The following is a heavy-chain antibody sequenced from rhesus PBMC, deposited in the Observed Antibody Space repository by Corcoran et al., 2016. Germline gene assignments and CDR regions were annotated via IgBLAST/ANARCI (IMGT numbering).Heavy chain of an antibody. D-gene: IGHD1-1*01. CDR1: GYSISSNY. J-gene: IGHJ4*01. V-gene: IGHV4-173*01. CDR2: IYGSSGST. CDR3: AREKRTAGTDFFY. Sequence: QLQLQESGPGLVKPSETLSLTCAVSGYSISSNYWSWIRQPPGKGLEWIWYIYGSSGSTYYNPSLKSRGTISTDTSKNQFSLKLSSVTAADTAVYYCAREKRTAGTDFFYWGQGVLVTVSS.